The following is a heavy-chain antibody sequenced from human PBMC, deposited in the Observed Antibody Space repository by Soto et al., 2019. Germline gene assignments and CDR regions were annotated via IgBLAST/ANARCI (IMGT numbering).Heavy chain of an antibody. D-gene: IGHD1-26*01. CDR2: INHSGST. J-gene: IGHJ6*02. Sequence: PSETLSITCAVYGGSFSGYYWSWIRQPPGKGLEWIGEINHSGSTNYNPSLKSRVTISVDTSKNQFSLKLSSVTAADTAVYYCARDRRGSYPPAHYYGMDVWGQGTTVTVSS. V-gene: IGHV4-34*01. CDR3: ARDRRGSYPPAHYYGMDV. CDR1: GGSFSGYY.